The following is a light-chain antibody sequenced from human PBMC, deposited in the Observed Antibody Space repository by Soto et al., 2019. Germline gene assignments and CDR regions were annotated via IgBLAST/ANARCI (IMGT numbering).Light chain of an antibody. V-gene: IGLV2-14*01. CDR3: SSYTSSNTLV. Sequence: VLTQPASVSGSPGQSITISCTGTSSDVGAYNYVSWYQQHPGKAPKLMIFEVSDRPSGVSNRFSGSKSGNTASLTISGLQAEDEADYYCSSYTSSNTLVFGGGTKLTVL. CDR1: SSDVGAYNY. J-gene: IGLJ2*01. CDR2: EVS.